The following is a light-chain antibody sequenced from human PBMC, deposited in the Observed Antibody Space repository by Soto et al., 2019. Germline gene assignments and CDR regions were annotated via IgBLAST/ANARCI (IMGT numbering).Light chain of an antibody. J-gene: IGKJ2*01. CDR3: QQYGSSPPYT. Sequence: EIVLTQSPGTLSLSPGERATLSCRASQSVSSSYLAWYQQKPGQPPRLLIYGASSRATGIPDRFSGSGSGTDFTLTISRLEPEDFEVYYCQQYGSSPPYTFGQGTKLEMK. CDR2: GAS. V-gene: IGKV3-20*01. CDR1: QSVSSSY.